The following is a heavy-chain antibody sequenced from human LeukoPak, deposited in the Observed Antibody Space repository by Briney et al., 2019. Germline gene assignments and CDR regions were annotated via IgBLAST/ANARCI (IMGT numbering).Heavy chain of an antibody. CDR1: GGSMSSYY. Sequence: PSETLPLTCTVSGGSMSSYYWSWIRQPAGKGLEWIGRIYTSGSTDYNPFLKSRVTMSVDTSKNQFSLKLSSVTAADTAVYYCAKTGEGGTYSSGWYGHYYFDYWGQGTLVTVSS. CDR2: IYTSGST. J-gene: IGHJ4*02. D-gene: IGHD6-19*01. CDR3: AKTGEGGTYSSGWYGHYYFDY. V-gene: IGHV4-4*07.